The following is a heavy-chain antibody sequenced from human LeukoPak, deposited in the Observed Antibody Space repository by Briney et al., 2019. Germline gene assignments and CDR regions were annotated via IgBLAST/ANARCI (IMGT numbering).Heavy chain of an antibody. J-gene: IGHJ5*02. D-gene: IGHD6-13*01. CDR3: AKSGTIAALNWFDP. Sequence: GGSLRLSCAASGFTFSSYGMHWVRQAPGKGLEWVAFIRYDGSNKYYADSVKGRFTISRDNSKNTLYLQMNSLRAEDTAVYYCAKSGTIAALNWFDPRGQGTLVTVSS. CDR1: GFTFSSYG. V-gene: IGHV3-30*02. CDR2: IRYDGSNK.